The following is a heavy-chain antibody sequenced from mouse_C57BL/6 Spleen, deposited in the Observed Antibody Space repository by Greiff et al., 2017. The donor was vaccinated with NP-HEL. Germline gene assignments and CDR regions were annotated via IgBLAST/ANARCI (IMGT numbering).Heavy chain of an antibody. CDR1: GYSFTSYY. Sequence: QVQLQQSGPELVKPGASVKISCKASGYSFTSYYIHWVKQRPGQGLEWIGWIYPGSGNTKYNEKFKGKATLTADTSSSTAYMQLSSLTSEDSAVYYCARSKDYGSSRGMDYWGQGTSVTVSS. CDR3: ARSKDYGSSRGMDY. D-gene: IGHD1-1*01. V-gene: IGHV1-66*01. CDR2: IYPGSGNT. J-gene: IGHJ4*01.